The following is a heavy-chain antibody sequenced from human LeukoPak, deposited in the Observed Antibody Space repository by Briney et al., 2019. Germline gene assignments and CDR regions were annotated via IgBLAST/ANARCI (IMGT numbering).Heavy chain of an antibody. CDR1: GGTFSSYA. CDR3: ARSITMVRGVITLPRLIYFDY. Sequence: SVKVSCKASGGTFSSYAISWVRQAPGQGLEWMGGIIPIFGTANYAQKFQGGVTITTDESTSTAYMELSSLRSEDTAVYYCARSITMVRGVITLPRLIYFDYWGQGTLVTVSS. V-gene: IGHV1-69*05. J-gene: IGHJ4*02. D-gene: IGHD3-10*01. CDR2: IIPIFGTA.